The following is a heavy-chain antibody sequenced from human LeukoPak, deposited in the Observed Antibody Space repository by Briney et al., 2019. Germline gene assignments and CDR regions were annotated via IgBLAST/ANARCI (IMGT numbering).Heavy chain of an antibody. CDR1: GFSLSTPGMR. CDR2: IDWDNNK. J-gene: IGHJ4*02. CDR3: TRTPRGYTYDY. V-gene: IGHV2-70*04. Sequence: SGPTLVNPTQTLTLTCTFSGFSLSTPGMRVSWIRQPPGKALEWLARIDWDNNKFYSASLKTRLTISKDTSRNQVVLTMTNMDPVDTATYYCTRTPRGYTYDYWGQGTLVTVSS. D-gene: IGHD5-18*01.